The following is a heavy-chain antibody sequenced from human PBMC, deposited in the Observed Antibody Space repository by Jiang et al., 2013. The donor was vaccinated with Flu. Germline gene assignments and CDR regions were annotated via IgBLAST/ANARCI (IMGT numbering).Heavy chain of an antibody. D-gene: IGHD4-17*01. J-gene: IGHJ4*02. Sequence: AASGFTFSSYGMHWVRQAPGKGLEWVAVIWYDGSNKYYADSVKGRFTISRDNSKNTLYLQMNSLRAEDTAVYYCARDGETEYYFDYWGQGTLVTVSS. CDR3: ARDGETEYYFDY. V-gene: IGHV3-33*01. CDR2: IWYDGSNK. CDR1: GFTFSSYG.